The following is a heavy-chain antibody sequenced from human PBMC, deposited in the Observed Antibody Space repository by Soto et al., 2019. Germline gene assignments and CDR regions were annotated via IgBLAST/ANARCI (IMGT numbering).Heavy chain of an antibody. CDR3: AREGIRSPLYY. CDR1: GFTVSSNY. Sequence: EVQLVESGGGLVQPGGSLRLSCAVSGFTVSSNYMSWVRQAPGKGLEWVSVIYSGGSTYYADSVKGRFTISRDNSKNTLYLQMNRLRAADTAVYYCAREGIRSPLYYWGQGTLVTVSS. D-gene: IGHD4-17*01. J-gene: IGHJ4*02. V-gene: IGHV3-66*01. CDR2: IYSGGST.